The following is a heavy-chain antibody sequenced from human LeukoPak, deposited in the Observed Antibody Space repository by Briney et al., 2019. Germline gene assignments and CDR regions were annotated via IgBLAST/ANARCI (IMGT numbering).Heavy chain of an antibody. CDR2: IYYSGST. CDR3: AREYYYDSSEYYFDY. V-gene: IGHV4-39*07. Sequence: SETLSLTCTVSGGSISSSSYYWGWIRQPPGKGLEWIGSIYYSGSTYYNPSLKSRVTISVDTSKNQFSLKLSSVTAADTAVYYCAREYYYDSSEYYFDYWGQGTLVTVSS. D-gene: IGHD3-22*01. CDR1: GGSISSSSYY. J-gene: IGHJ4*02.